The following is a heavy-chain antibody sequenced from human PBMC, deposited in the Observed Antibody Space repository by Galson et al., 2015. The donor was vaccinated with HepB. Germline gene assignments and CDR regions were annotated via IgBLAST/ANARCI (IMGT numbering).Heavy chain of an antibody. V-gene: IGHV3-23*01. J-gene: IGHJ4*02. Sequence: SLRLSCAASGFTFSSYAMSWVRQAPGKGLEWVSAISGSGGSTYYADSVKGRFTISRDNSKNTLYLQMNSLRAEDTAVYYCATRRGGSYGDYYFDYWGQGTLVTVSS. CDR2: ISGSGGST. CDR3: ATRRGGSYGDYYFDY. D-gene: IGHD1-26*01. CDR1: GFTFSSYA.